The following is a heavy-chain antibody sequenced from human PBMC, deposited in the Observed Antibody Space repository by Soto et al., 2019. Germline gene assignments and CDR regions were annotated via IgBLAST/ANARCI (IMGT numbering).Heavy chain of an antibody. D-gene: IGHD3-3*01. CDR2: IRSKANSYAT. CDR3: ARLLTIFGAGNYGMDV. Sequence: GGSQRLSCAASGFTFSGSAMHWVRQASGKGLEWVGRIRSKANSYATAYAASVKGRFTISRDDSKNTAYLQMNSLRAEDTAVYYCARLLTIFGAGNYGMDVWGQGTTVTVSS. CDR1: GFTFSGSA. J-gene: IGHJ6*02. V-gene: IGHV3-73*01.